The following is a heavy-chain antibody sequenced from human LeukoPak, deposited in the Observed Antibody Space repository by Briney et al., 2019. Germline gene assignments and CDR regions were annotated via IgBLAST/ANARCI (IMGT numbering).Heavy chain of an antibody. Sequence: GGSLRLSCAASGFTFSSYDMSWVRQAPGKGLEWVSAISGSGGSTYYADSVKGRFTISGDNSKNTLYLQMNSLRAEDTAVYYCAKDQEYSFDYWGQGTLVTVSS. CDR2: ISGSGGST. CDR1: GFTFSSYD. D-gene: IGHD3-10*01. CDR3: AKDQEYSFDY. V-gene: IGHV3-23*01. J-gene: IGHJ4*02.